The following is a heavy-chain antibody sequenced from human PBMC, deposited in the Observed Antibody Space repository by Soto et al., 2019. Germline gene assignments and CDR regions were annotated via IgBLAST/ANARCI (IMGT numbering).Heavy chain of an antibody. V-gene: IGHV4-59*12. CDR2: IYYSGST. J-gene: IGHJ4*02. D-gene: IGHD3-10*01. CDR1: GGSISSYY. CDR3: ARGSHYGSGRYYVRLGELSFPHFDY. Sequence: SETLSLTCTVSGGSISSYYWSWIRQPPGKGLEWIGYIYYSGSTNYNPSLKSRVTISVDRSKNQFSLKLSSVTAADTAVYYCARGSHYGSGRYYVRLGELSFPHFDYWGQGTLVTVS.